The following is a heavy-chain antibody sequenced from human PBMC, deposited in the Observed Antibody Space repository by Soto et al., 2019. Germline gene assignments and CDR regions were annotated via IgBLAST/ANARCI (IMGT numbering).Heavy chain of an antibody. V-gene: IGHV1-8*01. CDR1: GYTFTSYD. CDR3: AISEVDYYDSSRNWFDP. D-gene: IGHD3-22*01. J-gene: IGHJ5*02. CDR2: MNPNSGNT. Sequence: ASVKVSCKXSGYTFTSYDINWVRQATGQGLEWMGWMNPNSGNTGYAQKFQGRVTMTRNTSISTAYMELSSLRSEDTAVYYCAISEVDYYDSSRNWFDPWGLGTLVTVSS.